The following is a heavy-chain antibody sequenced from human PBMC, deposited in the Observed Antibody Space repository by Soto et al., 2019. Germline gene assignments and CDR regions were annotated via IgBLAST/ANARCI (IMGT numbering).Heavy chain of an antibody. D-gene: IGHD6-19*01. CDR2: IFYNGTA. CDR1: GGSVSSGSFH. J-gene: IGHJ4*02. Sequence: VQLQESGPGQVKPSETLSLTCSVSGGSVSSGSFHWSWIRQPPGKGLQFIGSIFYNGTANYSTSLKYRASISIDTSRSQFFLQLFSVAASDTAVYYCARIVGWYDIDFWCQGSLVTVSS. CDR3: ARIVGWYDIDF. V-gene: IGHV4-61*01.